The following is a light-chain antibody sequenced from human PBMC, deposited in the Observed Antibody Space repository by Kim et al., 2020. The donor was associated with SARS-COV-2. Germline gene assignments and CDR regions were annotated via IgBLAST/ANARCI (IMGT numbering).Light chain of an antibody. J-gene: IGLJ1*01. CDR1: SSDVGSYNL. CDR2: EVS. V-gene: IGLV2-23*02. CDR3: CSYAGSSTPYV. Sequence: QSALTQPASVSGSPGQSITISCTGTSSDVGSYNLVSWYQQHPGKAPKLMIYEVSKRPSGVSNRFSGSKSGNTASLTISGLQAEYEADYYCCSYAGSSTPYVFGTGTKVTVL.